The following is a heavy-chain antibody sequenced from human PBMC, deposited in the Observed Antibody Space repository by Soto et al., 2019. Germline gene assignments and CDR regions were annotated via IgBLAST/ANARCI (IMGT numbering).Heavy chain of an antibody. Sequence: EVQLVESGGGLVQPGGSLRLSCAATGFTISTYWMHWVRQGPGKGLVWVSRISTDGSSTTYADSVKGRFTISRDNAKNTLYLQMNSLRAEDTAVYYCARATGSNHPFDYWGQGSLVTVSS. CDR3: ARATGSNHPFDY. D-gene: IGHD2-2*01. J-gene: IGHJ4*02. V-gene: IGHV3-74*01. CDR2: ISTDGSST. CDR1: GFTISTYW.